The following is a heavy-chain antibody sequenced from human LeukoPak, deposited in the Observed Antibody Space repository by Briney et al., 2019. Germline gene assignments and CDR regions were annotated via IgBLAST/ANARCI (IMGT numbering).Heavy chain of an antibody. V-gene: IGHV4-59*11. CDR3: ARDLVTVTKGFDI. Sequence: SETLSLTCTVSGGSISSHYWSWIRQPPGKGLEWIGYIYYSGSTNYNPSLKSRVTISVDTSKNQFSLKLSSVTAADTAVYYCARDLVTVTKGFDIWGQGTMVSVSS. J-gene: IGHJ3*02. D-gene: IGHD4-17*01. CDR2: IYYSGST. CDR1: GGSISSHY.